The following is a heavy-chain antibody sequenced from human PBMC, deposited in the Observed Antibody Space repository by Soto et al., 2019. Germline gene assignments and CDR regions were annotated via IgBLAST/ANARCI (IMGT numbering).Heavy chain of an antibody. V-gene: IGHV3-30*18. Sequence: PGGSLRLSCAASGFIFSPYGMHWVRQAPGKGLEWVAVISFDGRNKYYADSVRGRFTISRDNPKNTLHLQMNSLRGEDTAVYYCAKDTATAITSYYFYGMDVWGKGTTVTVSS. CDR3: AKDTATAITSYYFYGMDV. CDR2: ISFDGRNK. J-gene: IGHJ6*04. CDR1: GFIFSPYG. D-gene: IGHD5-12*01.